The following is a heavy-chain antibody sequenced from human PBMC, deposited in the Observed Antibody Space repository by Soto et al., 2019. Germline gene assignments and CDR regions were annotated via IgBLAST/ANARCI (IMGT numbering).Heavy chain of an antibody. J-gene: IGHJ3*02. Sequence: ASGKVSCKASGYTFTSYCISWVRQAPGQGLEWMGWISAYNGNTNYAQKLQGRVTMTTDTSTSTAYMELRSLRSDDTAVYYCARYPLLVLAEEKDIVVVPAARGAFDIWGQGTMVTVSS. CDR2: ISAYNGNT. CDR3: ARYPLLVLAEEKDIVVVPAARGAFDI. CDR1: GYTFTSYC. D-gene: IGHD2-2*01. V-gene: IGHV1-18*01.